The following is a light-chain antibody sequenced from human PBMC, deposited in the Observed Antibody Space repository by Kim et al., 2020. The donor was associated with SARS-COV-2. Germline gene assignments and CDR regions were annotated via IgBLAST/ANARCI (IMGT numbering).Light chain of an antibody. Sequence: SELTQPASLSGSRGQSITISCIGSSSDIGDSKHVCWYQQHPGKAPKLIIYDITNRPSGLSSRFSGSKSGNTASLTISGLQGEDEAVYYCSSYTTSGTLVFGGGTKVTVL. CDR1: SSDIGDSKH. J-gene: IGLJ2*01. CDR3: SSYTTSGTLV. V-gene: IGLV2-14*03. CDR2: DIT.